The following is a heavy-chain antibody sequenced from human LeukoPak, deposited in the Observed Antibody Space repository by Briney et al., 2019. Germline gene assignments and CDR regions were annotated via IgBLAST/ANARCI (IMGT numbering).Heavy chain of an antibody. CDR3: ARDVFQLGVFDY. CDR1: GFTFSNYW. J-gene: IGHJ4*02. Sequence: GGSLGLSCSASGFTFSNYWMHWVRQAPGKGLVWVSRISSDGSITSYADSVKGRFTISRDNAKNTLFLQMNGLRAEDTAVYYCARDVFQLGVFDYWGQGTLVTVSS. D-gene: IGHD2-21*01. V-gene: IGHV3-74*01. CDR2: ISSDGSIT.